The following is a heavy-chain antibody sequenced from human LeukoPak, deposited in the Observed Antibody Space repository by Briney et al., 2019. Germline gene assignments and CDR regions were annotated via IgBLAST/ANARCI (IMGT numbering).Heavy chain of an antibody. D-gene: IGHD3-10*01. CDR2: IYYSGST. CDR3: ARLRWFGELLYFDY. Sequence: PSETLSLTCTVSGGSISSSSYYWGWIRQPPGKGLEWIGSIYYSGSTYYNPSLKSRVSISVDTSKNQFSLKLSSVTAADTAMYYCARLRWFGELLYFDYWGQGTLVTVSS. CDR1: GGSISSSSYY. J-gene: IGHJ4*02. V-gene: IGHV4-39*01.